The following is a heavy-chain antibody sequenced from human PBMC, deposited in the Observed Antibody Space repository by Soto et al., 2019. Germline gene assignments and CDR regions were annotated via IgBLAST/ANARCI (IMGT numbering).Heavy chain of an antibody. CDR1: GFTFSSYE. CDR3: AREQDIVVVPAAILGYYGMDV. J-gene: IGHJ6*02. Sequence: EVQLVESGGGLVQPGGSLRLSCAASGFTFSSYEMNWVRQAPGKGLEWVSYISSSGSTIYYADSVKGRFTISRDNAKNSLYLQMNSLRAEDTAVYYCAREQDIVVVPAAILGYYGMDVWDQGTTVTVSS. CDR2: ISSSGSTI. D-gene: IGHD2-2*02. V-gene: IGHV3-48*03.